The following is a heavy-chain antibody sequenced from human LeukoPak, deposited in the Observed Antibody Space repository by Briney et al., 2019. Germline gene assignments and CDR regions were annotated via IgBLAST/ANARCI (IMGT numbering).Heavy chain of an antibody. CDR3: AKDSSGWYGSADY. J-gene: IGHJ4*02. V-gene: IGHV4-59*12. CDR1: GGSISSYY. D-gene: IGHD6-19*01. Sequence: SETLSLTCTVSGGSISSYYWSWIRQPPGKGLEWIGYIYYSGSTNYNPSLKSRVTISVDTSKNQFSLKLSSVTAADTAVYYCAKDSSGWYGSADYWGQGTLVTVSS. CDR2: IYYSGST.